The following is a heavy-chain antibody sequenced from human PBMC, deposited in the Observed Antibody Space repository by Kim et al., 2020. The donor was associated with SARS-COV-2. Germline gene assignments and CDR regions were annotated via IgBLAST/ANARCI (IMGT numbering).Heavy chain of an antibody. Sequence: NPSLKSRVTISVDKSKNQFSLKLSSVTAADTAVYYCARDTAVAGQQYFDYWGQGTLVTVSS. CDR3: ARDTAVAGQQYFDY. D-gene: IGHD6-19*01. V-gene: IGHV4-4*02. J-gene: IGHJ4*02.